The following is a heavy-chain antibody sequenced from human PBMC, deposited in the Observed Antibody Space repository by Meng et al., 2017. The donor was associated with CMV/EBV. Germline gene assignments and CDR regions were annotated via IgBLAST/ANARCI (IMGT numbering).Heavy chain of an antibody. J-gene: IGHJ4*02. CDR1: GGSFSGYY. CDR2: INHSGST. V-gene: IGHV4-34*01. D-gene: IGHD3-22*01. CDR3: ARGGPNDSSGYYPYYFDY. Sequence: QWQVQQWGEGCLQPSGTLALTCAVYGGSFSGYYWSWIRQPPGKGLEWIGEINHSGSTNYNPSLKSRVTISVDTSKNQFSLKLSSVTAADTAVYYCARGGPNDSSGYYPYYFDYWGQGTLVTVSS.